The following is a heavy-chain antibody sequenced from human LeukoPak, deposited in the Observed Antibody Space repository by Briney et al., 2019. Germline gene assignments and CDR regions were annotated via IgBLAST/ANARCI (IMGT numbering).Heavy chain of an antibody. CDR2: IKQDGSEK. CDR1: GFSVSSNY. CDR3: ARENPDTAMVFDY. D-gene: IGHD5-18*01. J-gene: IGHJ4*01. V-gene: IGHV3-7*01. Sequence: GGSLRLSCAASGFSVSSNYMSWVRQAPGKGLEWVANIKQDGSEKYYVDSVKGRFTISRDNAKNSLYLQMNSLGAEDTAVYYCARENPDTAMVFDYWGQEPWSPSPQ.